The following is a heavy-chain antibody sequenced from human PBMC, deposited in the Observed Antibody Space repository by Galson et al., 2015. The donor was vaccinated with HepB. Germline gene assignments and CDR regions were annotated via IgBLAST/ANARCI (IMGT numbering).Heavy chain of an antibody. CDR1: GYTFTSYG. CDR2: ISAYNGHT. CDR3: ARDLSYSSSWYAY. Sequence: SVKVSCKASGYTFTSYGISWVRQAPRQGLEWMGWISAYNGHTKYAQKFQGKVTMTTDTSTSTAYMELRGLRSDDTAVYYCARDLSYSSSWYAYWGQGTLVTVSS. J-gene: IGHJ4*02. D-gene: IGHD6-13*01. V-gene: IGHV1-18*01.